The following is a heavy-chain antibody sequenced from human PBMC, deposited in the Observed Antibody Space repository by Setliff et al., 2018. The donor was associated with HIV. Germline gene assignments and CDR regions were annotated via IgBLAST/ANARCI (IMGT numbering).Heavy chain of an antibody. CDR1: GGSIRDYY. J-gene: IGHJ4*02. Sequence: KASETLSLTCRVSGGSIRDYYWNWIRQPAGKGLEWIGRIYSDGSTNYNPSLKSRVTMSVDTSKNQFSLKLSSVTAADTAVYYCARYVSDWFYIDSWGQGTLVTSPQ. CDR3: ARYVSDWFYIDS. D-gene: IGHD3-9*01. CDR2: IYSDGST. V-gene: IGHV4-4*07.